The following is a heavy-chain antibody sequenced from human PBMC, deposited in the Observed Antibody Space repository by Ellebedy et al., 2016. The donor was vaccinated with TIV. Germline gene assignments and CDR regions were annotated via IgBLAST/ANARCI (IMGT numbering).Heavy chain of an antibody. CDR1: GFSLSDYG. D-gene: IGHD1-1*01. V-gene: IGHV3-33*03. Sequence: GESLKISCVASGFSLSDYGMHWVRQAPGKGLEWVTILLTDGLEKYYGDSVKGRFTISRDNSKNTLYLQLNSLRVDDTAVYYCATDLGTRACDVWGQGTMVTVSS. J-gene: IGHJ3*01. CDR3: ATDLGTRACDV. CDR2: LLTDGLEK.